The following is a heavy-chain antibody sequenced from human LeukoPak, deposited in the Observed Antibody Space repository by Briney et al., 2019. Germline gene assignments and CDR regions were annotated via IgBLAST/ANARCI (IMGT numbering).Heavy chain of an antibody. V-gene: IGHV3-33*01. CDR1: GFTFSSYG. CDR3: ARDKGKLNN. Sequence: PGRSLRLSCAASGFTFSSYGMHWVRQAPGKGLEWVAVIWYDGSNKYYVDSVKGRFTISRDNAKNSLYLQMNSLRAEDTAVYYCARDKGKLNNWGQGTLVTVSS. J-gene: IGHJ4*02. CDR2: IWYDGSNK. D-gene: IGHD2/OR15-2a*01.